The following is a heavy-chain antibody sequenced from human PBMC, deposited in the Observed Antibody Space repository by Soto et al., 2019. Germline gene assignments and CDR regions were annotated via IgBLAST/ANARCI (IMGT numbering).Heavy chain of an antibody. CDR2: IYFSGST. Sequence: SETLSLTCTVSGGSISSDYWSWVRQPPGKGLEWIGYIYFSGSTNYNPSLESRVTTSLDASKTQFSLKLRSLTTADTAVYYCARVGGVAARTFAYWGQGTLVTVSS. D-gene: IGHD6-6*01. J-gene: IGHJ4*02. V-gene: IGHV4-59*01. CDR3: ARVGGVAARTFAY. CDR1: GGSISSDY.